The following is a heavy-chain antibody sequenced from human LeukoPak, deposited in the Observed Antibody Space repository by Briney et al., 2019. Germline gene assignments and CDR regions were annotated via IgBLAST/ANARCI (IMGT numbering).Heavy chain of an antibody. CDR2: ISGSGGST. Sequence: GGSLRLSCAASGFTFSTYAMSWVRQAPGKGLEWASAISGSGGSTYYADSVKGRFTISRDNSKNTLYLQMDSLRAEDTAVYYCARGDTYSSSWYGFHYWGQGTLVTVSS. V-gene: IGHV3-23*01. CDR1: GFTFSTYA. D-gene: IGHD6-13*01. CDR3: ARGDTYSSSWYGFHY. J-gene: IGHJ4*02.